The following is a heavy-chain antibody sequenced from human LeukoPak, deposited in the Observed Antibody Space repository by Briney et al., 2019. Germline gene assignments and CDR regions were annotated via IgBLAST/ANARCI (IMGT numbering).Heavy chain of an antibody. J-gene: IGHJ3*02. CDR1: GYSISSGYY. V-gene: IGHV4-38-2*02. CDR2: IYRSGST. CDR3: ARDGAISGGAFDI. Sequence: SETLSLTCTVSGYSISSGYYWGWIRQPPGKGLEWIGSIYRSGSTYYNPSLKSRVTISVDTSKNQFSLKLSSVTAADTAVYYCARDGAISGGAFDIWGQGTMVTVSS. D-gene: IGHD2-2*02.